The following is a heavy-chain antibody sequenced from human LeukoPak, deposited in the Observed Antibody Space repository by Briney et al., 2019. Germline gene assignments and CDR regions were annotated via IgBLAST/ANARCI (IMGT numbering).Heavy chain of an antibody. J-gene: IGHJ6*04. V-gene: IGHV3-7*01. Sequence: PGGALRLSCAASGFTFSSYWMSWVRQAPGKGLEWVANVKQDGSDNYYVDSVKGRFTISRDNAKNSLSLQMNSLRAEDTAVYYCAELGITMIGGVWGKGTTVTISS. CDR2: VKQDGSDN. CDR1: GFTFSSYW. D-gene: IGHD3-10*02. CDR3: AELGITMIGGV.